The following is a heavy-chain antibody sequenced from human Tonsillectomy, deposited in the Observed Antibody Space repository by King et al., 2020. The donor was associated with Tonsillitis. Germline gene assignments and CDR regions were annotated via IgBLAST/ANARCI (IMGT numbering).Heavy chain of an antibody. J-gene: IGHJ3*01. D-gene: IGHD3-10*01. CDR2: ISGNSGYK. CDR1: GFTFDDYA. Sequence: VQLVESGGGLVQPGRSLRLSCAASGFTFDDYAMAWVRQVPGKGLQWVSGISGNSGYKGYADSVKGRFTISRDNAKNSRYLQMNSLRAEDTALYYCAKDMHGSGTLDAFDFWGQGTMVTVSS. CDR3: AKDMHGSGTLDAFDF. V-gene: IGHV3-9*01.